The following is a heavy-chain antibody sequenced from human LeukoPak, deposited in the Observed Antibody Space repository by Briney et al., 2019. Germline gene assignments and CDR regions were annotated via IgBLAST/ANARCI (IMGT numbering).Heavy chain of an antibody. J-gene: IGHJ4*02. V-gene: IGHV4-59*05. CDR3: ARSLFGSRDPRDY. D-gene: IGHD3-10*02. CDR2: IYYSGST. CDR1: GGSISSYY. Sequence: PSETLSLTCTVSGGSISSYYWSWIRQPPGKGLEWIGSIYYSGSTYYNPSLKSRVTISVDTSKNQFSLKLSSVTAADTAVYYCARSLFGSRDPRDYWGQGTLVTVSS.